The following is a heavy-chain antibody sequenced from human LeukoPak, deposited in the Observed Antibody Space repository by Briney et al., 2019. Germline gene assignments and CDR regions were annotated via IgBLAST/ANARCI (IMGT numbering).Heavy chain of an antibody. Sequence: SETLSLTCTVSGGSISSYYWSWLRQPPGKGLEWIGYIYYSGSTNYNPSLKSRVTISVDTSKNQFSLKLSSVTAADTAVYYCARSGRSSGWPEFDYWGQGTLVTVSS. D-gene: IGHD6-19*01. CDR2: IYYSGST. J-gene: IGHJ4*02. CDR3: ARSGRSSGWPEFDY. V-gene: IGHV4-59*01. CDR1: GGSISSYY.